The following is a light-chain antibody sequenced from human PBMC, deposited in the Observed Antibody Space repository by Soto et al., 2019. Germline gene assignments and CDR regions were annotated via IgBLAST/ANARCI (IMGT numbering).Light chain of an antibody. CDR1: EDINTY. CDR3: QQRKSYPIT. J-gene: IGKJ5*01. V-gene: IGKV1-9*01. Sequence: DIQLTQSPSFLSGSVGDRVTITCRASEDINTYLAWYQQKPGKAPKLLIFAASTLQNGVPSRFSGSGSGTEFTVTITSLQPEDFATYYGQQRKSYPITFSQGTRLEIK. CDR2: AAS.